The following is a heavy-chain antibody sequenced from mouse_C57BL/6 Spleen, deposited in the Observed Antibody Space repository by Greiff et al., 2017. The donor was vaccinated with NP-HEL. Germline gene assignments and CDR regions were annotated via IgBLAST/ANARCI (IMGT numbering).Heavy chain of an antibody. D-gene: IGHD3-2*02. CDR2: ISSGGDYI. CDR3: TRDRVGSSGSWFAY. J-gene: IGHJ3*01. V-gene: IGHV5-9-1*02. Sequence: EVQRVESGAGLVKPGGSLKLSCAASGFTFSSYAMSWVRQTPEKRLEWVAYISSGGDYIYYADTVKGRFTISRDHARNTLYLQMSSLKSEDTAMYYWTRDRVGSSGSWFAYWGQGTLVTVSA. CDR1: GFTFSSYA.